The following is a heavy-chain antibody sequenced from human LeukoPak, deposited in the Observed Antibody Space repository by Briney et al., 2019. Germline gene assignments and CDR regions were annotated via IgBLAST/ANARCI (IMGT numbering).Heavy chain of an antibody. Sequence: EASVKVSCKASGYTFTNYYMHWVRQAPGQGLEWMGILNPSSGSTAYAQKFQGRVTMIRDTSTSTVYMELSSLRSEDTAVYYCARDEATGWFDPWGQGTLVIVFS. V-gene: IGHV1-46*01. CDR3: ARDEATGWFDP. J-gene: IGHJ5*02. CDR2: LNPSSGST. D-gene: IGHD5-24*01. CDR1: GYTFTNYY.